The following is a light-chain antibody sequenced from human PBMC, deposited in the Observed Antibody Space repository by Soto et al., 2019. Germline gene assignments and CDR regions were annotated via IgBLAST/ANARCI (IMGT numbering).Light chain of an antibody. CDR1: QGISSW. CDR3: QQANSFPWT. J-gene: IGKJ1*01. V-gene: IGKV1-12*01. CDR2: AAS. Sequence: IQMTQSPSSVSASVGDSVTITCRASQGISSWLAWYQKKQGKAPKLLIYAASSLQSGVPSRFRGSGFGTDLTITISSLKPEDVETYDCQQANSFPWTFGQGTKVDIK.